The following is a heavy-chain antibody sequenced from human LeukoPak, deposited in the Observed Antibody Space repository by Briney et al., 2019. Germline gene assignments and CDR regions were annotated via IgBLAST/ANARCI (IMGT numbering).Heavy chain of an antibody. Sequence: QTLSLTCAISEESVSSNSAAWNWIRQSPSRGLEWLGRTYYRSKWYNDYARSLKSRIIINPDTSENQFSLQLNSVTPEDTAVYYCARSVGDIDIWGQGTMVTVSS. CDR2: TYYRSKWYN. J-gene: IGHJ3*02. CDR1: EESVSSNSAA. D-gene: IGHD1-26*01. V-gene: IGHV6-1*01. CDR3: ARSVGDIDI.